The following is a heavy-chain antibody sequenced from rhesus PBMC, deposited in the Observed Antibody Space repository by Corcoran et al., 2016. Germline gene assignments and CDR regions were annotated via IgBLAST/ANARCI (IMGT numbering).Heavy chain of an antibody. V-gene: IGHV4-169*01. J-gene: IGHJ3*01. CDR3: ARGPYNSGSYNDAFDF. D-gene: IGHD1-44*02. CDR1: GGSISSSY. Sequence: QLQLQESGPGLVKPSETLSVTCAVSGGSISSSYWSWIRQAPGKGLDGIGYIYGSGSSNNYNPTLKGRVTRSVDTSKNQLSLKRSAVTTADTAVYYCARGPYNSGSYNDAFDFWGQGLRVTVSS. CDR2: IYGSGSSN.